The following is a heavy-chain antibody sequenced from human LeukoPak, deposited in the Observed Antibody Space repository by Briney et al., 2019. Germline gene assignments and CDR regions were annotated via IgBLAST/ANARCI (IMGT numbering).Heavy chain of an antibody. V-gene: IGHV3-23*01. CDR1: GFTFSSYG. CDR2: ISSSGGST. CDR3: TLWFGEGIDY. Sequence: GGSLRLSRAASGFTFSSYGMSWVRQAPGKGLGWVSSISSSGGSTYYADSVKGRFTISRDNSKNTLYLQMNSLRAEDTDVYYCTLWFGEGIDYWGQGTLVTVSS. D-gene: IGHD3-10*01. J-gene: IGHJ4*02.